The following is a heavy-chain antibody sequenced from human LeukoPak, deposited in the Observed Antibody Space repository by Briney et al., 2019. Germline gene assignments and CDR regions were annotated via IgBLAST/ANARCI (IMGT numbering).Heavy chain of an antibody. CDR3: VREDNAFNI. CDR2: ISGDETYT. J-gene: IGHJ3*02. Sequence: AGGSLRPSCVASGFTFSSDFMHWIRQAPGEGLVWVSQISGDETYTNYADSVKGRFTISRDNAKNSLYLQMNSLRAEDTAIYYCVREDNAFNIWGQGTLVTVSS. V-gene: IGHV3-74*01. CDR1: GFTFSSDF.